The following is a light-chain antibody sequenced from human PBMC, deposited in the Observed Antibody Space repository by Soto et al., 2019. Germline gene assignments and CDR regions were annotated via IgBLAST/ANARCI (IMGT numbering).Light chain of an antibody. Sequence: QSALTQPPSASGSPGQSVTISCTGTSSDVGGHNYVSWYQQHPGKAPKLMIYEVSKRPSGVPDRYSGSKSGNTASLTVSGLQAEDEADYYCSSYAGSNYFVVFGGGTKVTVL. CDR1: SSDVGGHNY. CDR2: EVS. V-gene: IGLV2-8*01. CDR3: SSYAGSNYFVV. J-gene: IGLJ2*01.